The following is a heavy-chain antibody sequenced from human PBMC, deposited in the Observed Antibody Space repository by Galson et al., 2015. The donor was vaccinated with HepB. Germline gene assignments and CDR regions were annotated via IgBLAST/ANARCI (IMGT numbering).Heavy chain of an antibody. Sequence: TLSLTCTVSGGSISSSSYYWGWIRQPPGKGLEWIGSIYYSGSTYYNPSLKSRVTISVDTSKNQFSLKLSSVTAADTAVYYCARLLAAANTRGYYYYGMDVWGQGTTVTVSS. V-gene: IGHV4-39*01. CDR3: ARLLAAANTRGYYYYGMDV. CDR2: IYYSGST. CDR1: GGSISSSSYY. D-gene: IGHD6-13*01. J-gene: IGHJ6*02.